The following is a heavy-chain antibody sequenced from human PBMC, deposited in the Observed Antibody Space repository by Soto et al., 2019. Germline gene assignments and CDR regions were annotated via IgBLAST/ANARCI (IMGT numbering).Heavy chain of an antibody. CDR1: AFTFISYW. V-gene: IGHV3-7*03. D-gene: IGHD3-16*01. CDR3: ARDLFEAARRGEYAFDI. CDR2: IKQDGSEK. J-gene: IGHJ3*02. Sequence: AWGSLRLSCAASAFTFISYWIICFRHSPSKWREWVANIKQDGSEKYYVDSVKGRFTISRDNAKNSLYLQMNSLRAEDTAVYYCARDLFEAARRGEYAFDIWGQGTMVTVSS.